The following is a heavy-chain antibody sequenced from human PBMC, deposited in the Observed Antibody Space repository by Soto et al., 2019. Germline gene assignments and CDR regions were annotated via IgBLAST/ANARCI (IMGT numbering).Heavy chain of an antibody. CDR2: LSTSGGST. CDR3: ANGGIALTALDY. CDR1: GFTFSTYG. D-gene: IGHD6-13*01. V-gene: IGHV3-23*01. Sequence: EVQLLESGGGLVHPGGSLRLSCAASGFTFSTYGLSWVRQAPGKGLEWVSSLSTSGGSTYYADSVKGRFTISRDISGNTLYLQMNSLRAEDTAVYYCANGGIALTALDYWGQGTLVTGSS. J-gene: IGHJ4*02.